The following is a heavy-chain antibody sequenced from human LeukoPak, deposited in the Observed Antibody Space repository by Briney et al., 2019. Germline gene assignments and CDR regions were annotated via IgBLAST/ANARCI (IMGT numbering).Heavy chain of an antibody. D-gene: IGHD3-10*01. CDR2: ISAYNGNT. CDR3: ARVGFGELSGGISFLDAFDI. J-gene: IGHJ3*02. CDR1: GYTFTSYG. Sequence: GASVKVSCKASGYTFTSYGISWVRQAPGQGLEWMGWISAYNGNTNYAQKLQGRVTMTTDTSTSTAYMELRSLRSDDTAVYYCARVGFGELSGGISFLDAFDIWGQGTMVTVSS. V-gene: IGHV1-18*01.